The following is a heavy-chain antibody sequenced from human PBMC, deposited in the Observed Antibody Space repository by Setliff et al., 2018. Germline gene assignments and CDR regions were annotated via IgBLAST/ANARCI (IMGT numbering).Heavy chain of an antibody. CDR1: GFSFSSYA. CDR2: ISAGGGST. J-gene: IGHJ6*03. Sequence: PGESLKISCAASGFSFSSYAMTWVRRAPGKGLEWVSAISAGGGSTYSADSVKGRFTISRDNSKNTLYLQMNSLRAEDTAVYYCAKTRGSNWNFFYYMDVWGKGTTVTVSS. V-gene: IGHV3-23*01. CDR3: AKTRGSNWNFFYYMDV. D-gene: IGHD1-1*01.